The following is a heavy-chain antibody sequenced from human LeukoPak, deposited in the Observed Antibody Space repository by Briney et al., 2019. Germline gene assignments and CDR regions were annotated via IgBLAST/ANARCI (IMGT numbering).Heavy chain of an antibody. Sequence: GGSLKLSCAASGFTFSGSAMHWVRQASGKGQEWVGRIRSKANSYATAYAASVKGRFTISRDDSKNTAYLQMNSLKTEDTAVYYCTRRSGSYYNDFDYWGQGTLVTVSS. D-gene: IGHD3-10*01. CDR2: IRSKANSYAT. CDR3: TRRSGSYYNDFDY. J-gene: IGHJ4*02. V-gene: IGHV3-73*01. CDR1: GFTFSGSA.